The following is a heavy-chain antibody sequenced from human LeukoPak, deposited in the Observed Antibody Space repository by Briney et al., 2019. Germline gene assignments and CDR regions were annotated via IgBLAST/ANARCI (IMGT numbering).Heavy chain of an antibody. CDR2: INPNSGGT. CDR3: ARSKAAAMVDY. D-gene: IGHD2-2*01. J-gene: IGHJ4*02. Sequence: ASVKVSXKASGYTFTGYYMHWVRQAPGQGLEWMGRINPNSGGTNYAQEFQGRVTMTRDTSISTAYMELSRLRSDDTAVYYCARSKAAAMVDYWGQGTLVTVSS. CDR1: GYTFTGYY. V-gene: IGHV1-2*06.